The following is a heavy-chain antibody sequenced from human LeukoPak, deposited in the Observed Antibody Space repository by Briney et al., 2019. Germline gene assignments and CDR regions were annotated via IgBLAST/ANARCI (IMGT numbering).Heavy chain of an antibody. J-gene: IGHJ4*02. D-gene: IGHD3-22*01. V-gene: IGHV1-18*01. CDR3: ARDHYYDSSGYGPPLHYFDY. CDR2: ISAYNGNT. CDR1: GYTFTSYG. Sequence: ASVKVSCKASGYTFTSYGISWVRQAPGQGLEWMGWISAYNGNTNYAQKLQGRVTMTTDTSTSTAYMELRSLRSDDTAVYYCARDHYYDSSGYGPPLHYFDYWGQGTLVTVSS.